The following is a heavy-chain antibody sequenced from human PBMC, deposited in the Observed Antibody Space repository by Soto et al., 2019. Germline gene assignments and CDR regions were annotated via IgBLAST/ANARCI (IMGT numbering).Heavy chain of an antibody. D-gene: IGHD3-3*01. V-gene: IGHV4-59*01. J-gene: IGHJ6*03. Sequence: SETLSLTCTVSGGSIRSYYWSWIRQPPWKGLEWIGYTYYSGNTNYNPSLKSRVTLSADTSKNQFSLKLSSVTAADTAVYYCARGAIFGGYYYYYYMDVWGKGTTVTVSS. CDR2: TYYSGNT. CDR1: GGSIRSYY. CDR3: ARGAIFGGYYYYYYMDV.